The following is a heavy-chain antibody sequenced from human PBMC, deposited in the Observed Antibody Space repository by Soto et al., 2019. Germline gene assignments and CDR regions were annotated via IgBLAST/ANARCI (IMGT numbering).Heavy chain of an antibody. CDR1: GVTFSDYY. CDR3: ARDLDDYGSGSSFDY. Sequence: PGVSLRLSCAASGVTFSDYYMSWIRQAPGKGLEWVSYISSSGSTIYYADSVKRRFTISRDNAKNSLYLQMNSLRAEDTAVYFCARDLDDYGSGSSFDYWGQGTLVTVS. J-gene: IGHJ4*02. D-gene: IGHD3-10*01. V-gene: IGHV3-11*01. CDR2: ISSSGSTI.